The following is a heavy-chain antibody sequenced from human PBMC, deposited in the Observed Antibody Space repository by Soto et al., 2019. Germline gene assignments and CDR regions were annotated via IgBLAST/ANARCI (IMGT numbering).Heavy chain of an antibody. CDR3: AKPATYYDFWSGYSLYYYYYMDV. CDR2: ISGSGGST. V-gene: IGHV3-23*01. D-gene: IGHD3-3*01. J-gene: IGHJ6*03. Sequence: PGGSLRLSCAASGFTFSSYAMSWVRQAPGKGLEWVSAISGSGGSTYYADSVKGRFTISRDNSKNTLYLQMNSLRAEDTAVYYCAKPATYYDFWSGYSLYYYYYMDVWGKGTTVTVSS. CDR1: GFTFSSYA.